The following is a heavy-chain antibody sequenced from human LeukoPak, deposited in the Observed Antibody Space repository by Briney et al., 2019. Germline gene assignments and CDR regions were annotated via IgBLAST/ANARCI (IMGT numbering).Heavy chain of an antibody. CDR3: VTGVHSPYYFHY. CDR1: GSSLSDLS. Sequence: ASVKVSCTVSGSSLSDLSMHWVRRSPPKGLEWLGGFHPENDEIIYAQNFQGRVTMSEDTSRDTAYMELRSLRSDDTAVYYCVTGVHSPYYFHYWGQGSLVTVSS. CDR2: FHPENDEI. D-gene: IGHD4-11*01. J-gene: IGHJ4*02. V-gene: IGHV1-24*01.